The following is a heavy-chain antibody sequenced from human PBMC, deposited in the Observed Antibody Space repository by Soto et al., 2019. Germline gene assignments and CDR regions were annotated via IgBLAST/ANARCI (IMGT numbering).Heavy chain of an antibody. CDR1: GFTFSSYA. Sequence: GGSLRLSCTASGFTFSSYAMHWVRQAPGKGLEWVAVISYDGSNKYYADSVKGRFTISRDNSKNTLYLQMNSLRAEDTAVYYCAIDGGAAIVVVSGVFDIWGQGTMVTVSS. CDR2: ISYDGSNK. V-gene: IGHV3-30-3*01. CDR3: AIDGGAAIVVVSGVFDI. J-gene: IGHJ3*02. D-gene: IGHD3-22*01.